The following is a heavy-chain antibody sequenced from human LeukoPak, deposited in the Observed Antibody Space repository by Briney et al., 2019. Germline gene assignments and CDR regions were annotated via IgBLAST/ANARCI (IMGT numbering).Heavy chain of an antibody. CDR1: GGSISSYY. CDR2: IYYSGST. V-gene: IGHV4-59*01. Sequence: SETLSLTCTVSGGSISSYYWSWIRQPPGKGLEWIGYIYYSGSTNYNPSLKSRVTISVDTSKNQFSLKLSSVTAADTAVYYCARGSCDSSGYARFDPWGQGTLVTVSS. J-gene: IGHJ5*02. D-gene: IGHD3-22*01. CDR3: ARGSCDSSGYARFDP.